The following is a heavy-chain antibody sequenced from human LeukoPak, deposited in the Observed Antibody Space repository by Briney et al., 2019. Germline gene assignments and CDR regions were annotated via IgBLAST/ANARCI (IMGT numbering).Heavy chain of an antibody. D-gene: IGHD6-13*01. CDR2: IYYSGST. CDR3: ARLSYSNSWWNWFDP. CDR1: GDSISSYY. J-gene: IGHJ5*02. V-gene: IGHV4-59*12. Sequence: SETLSLTCTVSGDSISSYYWSWIRQPPGKGLEWIGYIYYSGSTNYNPSLKSRVTISVDTSKNQFSLKLSSVTAADTAVYYCARLSYSNSWWNWFDPWGQGTLVTVSS.